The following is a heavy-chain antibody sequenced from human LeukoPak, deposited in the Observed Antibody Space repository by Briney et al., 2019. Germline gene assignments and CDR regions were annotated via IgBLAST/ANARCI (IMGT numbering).Heavy chain of an antibody. CDR1: GGSISSYY. CDR3: ARHSSSSRGWFDP. Sequence: PSETLSLTCTVSGGSISSYYWTWIRQPPGKGLEWIGYICHSGNTNYNPSLKSRVTISVDTSKNQFSLKVSSVTAADTAVYYCARHSSSSRGWFDPWGQGTLVTVSS. CDR2: ICHSGNT. V-gene: IGHV4-59*01. D-gene: IGHD6-6*01. J-gene: IGHJ5*02.